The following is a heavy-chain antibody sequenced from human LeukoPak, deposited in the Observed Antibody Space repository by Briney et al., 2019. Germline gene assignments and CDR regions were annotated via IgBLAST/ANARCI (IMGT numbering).Heavy chain of an antibody. CDR3: ARDVGYFDWLHNPHPFDY. CDR2: IWYDGSNK. Sequence: GRSLRLSCAASGFTFSSYGMHWVRQAPGKGLEWVAVIWYDGSNKYYADSVKGRFTISRDNSKNTLYLQMNSLRAEDTAVYYCARDVGYFDWLHNPHPFDYWGQGTLVTVSS. V-gene: IGHV3-33*01. D-gene: IGHD3-9*01. CDR1: GFTFSSYG. J-gene: IGHJ4*02.